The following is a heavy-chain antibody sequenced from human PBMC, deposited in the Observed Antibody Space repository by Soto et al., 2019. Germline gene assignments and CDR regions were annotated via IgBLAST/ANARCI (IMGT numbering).Heavy chain of an antibody. D-gene: IGHD3-22*01. V-gene: IGHV4-39*01. CDR3: ARKPFRDSSGYTYYFDY. CDR2: IYYSGST. Sequence: QLQLQESGPGLVKPSETLSLTCTVSGGSISSSSYYWGWIRQPPGKGLEWIGSIYYSGSTYYNPSLKSRVTISVDTSKNQFSLKLSSVTAADTAVYYCARKPFRDSSGYTYYFDYWGQGTLVTVSS. CDR1: GGSISSSSYY. J-gene: IGHJ4*02.